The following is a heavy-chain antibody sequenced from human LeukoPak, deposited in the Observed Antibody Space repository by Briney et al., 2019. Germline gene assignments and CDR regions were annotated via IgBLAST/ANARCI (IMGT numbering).Heavy chain of an antibody. V-gene: IGHV3-30*18. D-gene: IGHD3-9*01. CDR1: GFTFSSYG. CDR2: ISFDGTNK. CDR3: AKDGILHDISAPRGD. Sequence: GGSLRLSCAASGFTFSSYGMHWVRQAPGRGLVWVAVISFDGTNKFYADSVKGRFTISRDNSKNMLYLQMNSLRAEDTAVYYCAKDGILHDISAPRGDWGQGTLVTVSS. J-gene: IGHJ4*02.